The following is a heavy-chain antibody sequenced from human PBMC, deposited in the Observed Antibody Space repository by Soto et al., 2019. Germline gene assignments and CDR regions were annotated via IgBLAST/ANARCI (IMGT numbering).Heavy chain of an antibody. J-gene: IGHJ1*01. CDR1: GFTFSAFS. CDR3: ARDQPGDDGFWSGYLNPGYFYH. Sequence: EVKLVESGGGLVSPGGSLRLSCAASGFTFSAFSMNWIRQAPGKGLEWVSSISSGSRYIYYADSVKGRFTTSRDDAKNSLYLQMNGLRAEDTAVYYSARDQPGDDGFWSGYLNPGYFYHWGQGTLVTVSS. CDR2: ISSGSRYI. D-gene: IGHD3-3*01. V-gene: IGHV3-21*02.